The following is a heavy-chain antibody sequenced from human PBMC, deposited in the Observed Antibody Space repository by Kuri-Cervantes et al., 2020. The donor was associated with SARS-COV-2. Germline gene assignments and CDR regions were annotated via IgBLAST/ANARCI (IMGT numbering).Heavy chain of an antibody. CDR2: ISGSGGST. CDR3: AKVGDGYNCDY. J-gene: IGHJ4*02. D-gene: IGHD5-24*01. V-gene: IGHV3-23*01. Sequence: GVLKISCAASGFTFSSYAMSWVRQAPGKGLEWVSAISGSGGSTYYADSVKGRFTISRDNSKNTLYLQMNSLRAEDTAVYYCAKVGDGYNCDYWGQGTLVTVSS. CDR1: GFTFSSYA.